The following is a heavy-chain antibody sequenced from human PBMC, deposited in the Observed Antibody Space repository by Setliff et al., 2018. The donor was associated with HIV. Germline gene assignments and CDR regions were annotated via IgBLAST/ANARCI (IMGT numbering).Heavy chain of an antibody. CDR3: ARATYGSRAGTGLYFDS. J-gene: IGHJ4*02. D-gene: IGHD6-6*01. V-gene: IGHV4-34*01. CDR1: GGSFSGFY. CDR2: INYSGKT. Sequence: TLSLTCGISGGSFSGFYWAWIRQPPGKGLEWIGEINYSGKTNKNPSLKGRVTISADTSRTQFSLNLISVTAADTAVYYCARATYGSRAGTGLYFDSWGQGALVTVSS.